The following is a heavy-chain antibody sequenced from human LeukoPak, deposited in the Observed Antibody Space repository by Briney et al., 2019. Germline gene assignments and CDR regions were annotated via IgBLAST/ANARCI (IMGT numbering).Heavy chain of an antibody. Sequence: SETLSLTCTVSGGSISSYYWSWLRQPPGKGLEWIGYIYYSGSTNYNPSLKSRVTISVDTSKDQFSLKLSSVTAADTAVYYCASSGFGEPPAFDIWGQGTMVTVSS. CDR3: ASSGFGEPPAFDI. V-gene: IGHV4-59*08. CDR2: IYYSGST. D-gene: IGHD3-10*01. CDR1: GGSISSYY. J-gene: IGHJ3*02.